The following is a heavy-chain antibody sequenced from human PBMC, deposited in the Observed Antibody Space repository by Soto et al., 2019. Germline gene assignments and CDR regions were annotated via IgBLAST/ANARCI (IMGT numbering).Heavy chain of an antibody. CDR3: VAGSPFEY. J-gene: IGHJ4*02. V-gene: IGHV3-15*05. CDR1: GFIFGDAW. Sequence: VGSLRLSCAGSGFIFGDAWLSCFRQAPGKVLEWVGRVKRKSDGETTDYAAPVTGRFTISRDDSKPTVYLQMNSLKIEDTGIYYCVAGSPFEYWGQGTLVTVSS. CDR2: VKRKSDGETT. D-gene: IGHD1-26*01.